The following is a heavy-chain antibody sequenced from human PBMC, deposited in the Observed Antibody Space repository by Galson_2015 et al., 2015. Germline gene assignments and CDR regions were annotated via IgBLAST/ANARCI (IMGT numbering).Heavy chain of an antibody. CDR1: GGSISSYY. J-gene: IGHJ4*02. D-gene: IGHD6-19*01. CDR2: IYYSRST. V-gene: IGHV4-59*01. Sequence: SETLSLTCTVSGGSISSYYWSWIRQPPGKGLEWIGYIYYSRSTNYNPSLKSRVTISVDTSKNQFSLKLSSVTAADTAVYYCARDRGAVADYWGQGTLVTVSS. CDR3: ARDRGAVADY.